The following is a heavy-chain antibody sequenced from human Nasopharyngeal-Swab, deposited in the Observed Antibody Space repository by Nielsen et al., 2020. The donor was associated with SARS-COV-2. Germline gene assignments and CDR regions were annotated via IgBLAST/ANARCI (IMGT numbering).Heavy chain of an antibody. CDR1: GGTFSSYT. CDR2: IIPIFGTA. D-gene: IGHD5-18*01. V-gene: IGHV1-69*13. J-gene: IGHJ6*02. CDR3: ARDTAMVTEYYYYGMDV. Sequence: SVKVSCKASGGTFSSYTISWVRQAPGQGLEWMGGIIPIFGTANYAQKFQGRVTITADESTSTAYMELSSLRSDDTAVYYCARDTAMVTEYYYYGMDVWGQGTTVTVSS.